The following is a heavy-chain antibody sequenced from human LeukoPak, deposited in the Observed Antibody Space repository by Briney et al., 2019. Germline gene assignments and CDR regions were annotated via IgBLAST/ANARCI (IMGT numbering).Heavy chain of an antibody. D-gene: IGHD3-3*01. V-gene: IGHV4-4*02. J-gene: IGHJ3*02. CDR1: GGSISSSKW. CDR3: ARGDFWSGYGAFDI. CDR2: IHHSGST. Sequence: SETLSLTCALSGGSISSSKWRSWVRQPPGKGLEWIGEIHHSGSTNYNPSLKSRVTISLDMSKNQFSLKLNSVTPADTAVYYCARGDFWSGYGAFDIWGQGKMVIVSS.